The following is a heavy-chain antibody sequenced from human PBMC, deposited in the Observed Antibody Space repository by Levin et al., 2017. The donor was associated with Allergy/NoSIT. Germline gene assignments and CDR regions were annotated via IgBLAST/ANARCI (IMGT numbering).Heavy chain of an antibody. V-gene: IGHV1-2*02. CDR1: RYIFGDYF. CDR2: INPHSGDT. J-gene: IGHJ4*02. D-gene: IGHD3-22*01. Sequence: ASVKVSCKASRYIFGDYFIHWVRQAPGQGLEWMGWINPHSGDTKYAQEFQGRVTMTRDTSISTAYMELTRLTSDDTAVYYCARDLYNDDSVFGYWGQGTLVNVFS. CDR3: ARDLYNDDSVFGY.